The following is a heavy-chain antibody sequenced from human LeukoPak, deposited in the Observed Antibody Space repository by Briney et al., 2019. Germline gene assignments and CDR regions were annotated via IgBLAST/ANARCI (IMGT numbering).Heavy chain of an antibody. J-gene: IGHJ3*02. CDR1: GYTFTSYG. CDR2: ISAYNGNT. CDR3: ARGAERGFGVGARGAFDI. D-gene: IGHD3-3*01. Sequence: GASVKVSCKASGYTFTSYGISWVRQAPGQGLEWMGWISAYNGNTNYAQKLQGRVTMTTDTSTSTAYMELRSLRSDDTAVYYCARGAERGFGVGARGAFDIWGQGTMVTVSS. V-gene: IGHV1-18*01.